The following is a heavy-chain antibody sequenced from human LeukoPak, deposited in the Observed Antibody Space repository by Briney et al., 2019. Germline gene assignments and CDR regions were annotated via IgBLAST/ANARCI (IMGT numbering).Heavy chain of an antibody. V-gene: IGHV4-38-2*02. D-gene: IGHD3-10*02. CDR3: ARDPRALLLLGESSGNWFDP. CDR2: TFHSGTT. J-gene: IGHJ5*02. Sequence: PSETLSLTCTVSGYSVSSGYLWAWIRQTPGKGLEWIGSTFHSGTTYYNPSLKSRVTISVDTSKNQISLKVKSATAADTAIYFCARDPRALLLLGESSGNWFDPWGQGILVTVSS. CDR1: GYSVSSGYL.